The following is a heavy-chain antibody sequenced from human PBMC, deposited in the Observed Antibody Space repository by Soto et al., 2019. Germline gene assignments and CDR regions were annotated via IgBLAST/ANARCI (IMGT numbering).Heavy chain of an antibody. J-gene: IGHJ6*02. Sequence: SWVRQTPGKGLEWIGYNYYSGITYYNPSLKSRVTISLDTSKNQFSLKLSSVTAADTAVYYCARGSSIAGLYYGMDVWGQGTTVTVSS. CDR2: NYYSGIT. CDR3: ARGSSIAGLYYGMDV. V-gene: IGHV4-31*02. D-gene: IGHD6-6*01.